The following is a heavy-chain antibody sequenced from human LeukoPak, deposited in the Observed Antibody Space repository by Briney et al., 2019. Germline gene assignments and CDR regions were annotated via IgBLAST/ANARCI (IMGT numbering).Heavy chain of an antibody. CDR2: LSSGSSTI. D-gene: IGHD2-2*01. CDR1: GFTFSSYS. CDR3: ARSSSTSCRRRYYAFDI. Sequence: SGGSLRLSCAASGFTFSSYSMNWVRQAPGKGLEWVSYLSSGSSTIYYADSVKGRFTISRDNAKNSLYLQMNSLRAEDTAVYYCARSSSTSCRRRYYAFDIWGQGTMVTVSS. J-gene: IGHJ3*02. V-gene: IGHV3-48*04.